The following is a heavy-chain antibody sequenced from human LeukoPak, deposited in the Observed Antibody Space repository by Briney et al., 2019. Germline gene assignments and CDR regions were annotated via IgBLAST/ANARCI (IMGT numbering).Heavy chain of an antibody. D-gene: IGHD6-6*01. V-gene: IGHV3-23*01. Sequence: GGSLRLSCAASGFTFSSCAMSWVRQAPGKGLEWVSGVSASGGEIYYADSVRGRFTISRDNSKKNMYLQMHSLRAEDTAVYYCVKGGGWGSSYNWFDTWGQGTLVTVSS. CDR1: GFTFSSCA. J-gene: IGHJ5*02. CDR2: VSASGGEI. CDR3: VKGGGWGSSYNWFDT.